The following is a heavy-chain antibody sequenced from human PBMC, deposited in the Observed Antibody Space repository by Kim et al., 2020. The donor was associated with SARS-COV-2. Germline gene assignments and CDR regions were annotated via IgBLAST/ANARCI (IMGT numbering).Heavy chain of an antibody. CDR3: ARGLKITIFGVVTARWFDP. J-gene: IGHJ5*02. CDR2: INHSGST. V-gene: IGHV4-34*01. Sequence: SETLSLTCAVYGGSFSGYYWSWIRQPPGKGLEWIGEINHSGSTNYNPSLKSRVTISVDTSKNQFSLKLSSVTAADTAVYYCARGLKITIFGVVTARWFDPWGQGTLVTVSS. D-gene: IGHD3-3*01. CDR1: GGSFSGYY.